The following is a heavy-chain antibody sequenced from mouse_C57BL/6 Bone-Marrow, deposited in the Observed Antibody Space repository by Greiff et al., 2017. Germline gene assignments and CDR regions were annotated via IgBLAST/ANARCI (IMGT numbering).Heavy chain of an antibody. V-gene: IGHV1-69*01. CDR2: IDPSDGYT. J-gene: IGHJ1*03. CDR3: AREEGGGYADWYFDV. CDR1: VYTFTSYW. Sequence: QVQLQQPGAELVMPGASVKLSCKASVYTFTSYWMHWVKQRPGQGLEWIGEIDPSDGYTNYNQKFKGKATLTVDNSSSTAYMQLSSLTSEDSAVYYCAREEGGGYADWYFDVWGTGTTVTVSS. D-gene: IGHD2-2*01.